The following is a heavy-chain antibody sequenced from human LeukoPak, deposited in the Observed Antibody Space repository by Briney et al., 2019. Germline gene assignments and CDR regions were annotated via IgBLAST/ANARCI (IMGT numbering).Heavy chain of an antibody. CDR2: IYSNGNT. CDR3: TSSEDY. CDR1: GFSVSSNY. J-gene: IGHJ4*02. Sequence: GGSLRLSCAASGFSVSSNYMSWVRQAPGKGLECVSLIYSNGNTYYADSVKGRFTISRDNSKNTLFLQMNSLRAEDTAVYYCTSSEDYWGQGTLVTVSS. V-gene: IGHV3-66*01.